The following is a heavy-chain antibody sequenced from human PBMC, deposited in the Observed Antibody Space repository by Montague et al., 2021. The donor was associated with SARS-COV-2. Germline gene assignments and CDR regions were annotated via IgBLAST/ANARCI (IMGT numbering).Heavy chain of an antibody. CDR2: IYYSGST. J-gene: IGHJ4*02. CDR1: GGSISSSSYY. Sequence: SETLSLTCTVSGGSISSSSYYWGWIRQPPGKGLEWIGSIYYSGSTYYNPSLKSRVTISVDTSKNQFSLKLSSVTAAVTAVYYCARHGKTRIAMIVVVIGYFDYWGQGTLVTVSS. D-gene: IGHD3-22*01. V-gene: IGHV4-39*01. CDR3: ARHGKTRIAMIVVVIGYFDY.